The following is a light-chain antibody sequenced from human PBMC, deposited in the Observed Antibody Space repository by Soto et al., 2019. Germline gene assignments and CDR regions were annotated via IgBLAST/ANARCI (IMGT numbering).Light chain of an antibody. Sequence: QSVLTQPPSASGTPGQRVTIFCSGSSSNIGTYTVDWYQQVPGTAPKLLIYSNHQRPSGVPDRFSGSRSGTSASLAISGLQSEDEADYYCAAWDDSLNGPVFGGGTKLTVL. V-gene: IGLV1-44*01. J-gene: IGLJ2*01. CDR3: AAWDDSLNGPV. CDR2: SNH. CDR1: SSNIGTYT.